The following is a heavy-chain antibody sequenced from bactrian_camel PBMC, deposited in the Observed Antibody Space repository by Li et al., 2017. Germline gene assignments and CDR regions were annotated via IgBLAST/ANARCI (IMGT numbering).Heavy chain of an antibody. CDR2: ISCGGAI. J-gene: IGHJ4*01. CDR3: KWVGCDYRCLDDNY. D-gene: IGHD3*01. Sequence: HVQLVESGGDSVWAGGSLTLSCTASGDTYCGAMWCWKRQTPGNEREDVSCISCGGAINIAEYVKGRFTTSLDKSKNTLYLQMNNLKPEDTARYYCKWVGCDYRCLDDNYWGRGTQVTVS. CDR1: GDTYCGAM. V-gene: IGHV3S53*01.